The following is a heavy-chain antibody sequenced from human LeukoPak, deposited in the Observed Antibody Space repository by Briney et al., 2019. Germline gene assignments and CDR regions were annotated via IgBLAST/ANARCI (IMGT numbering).Heavy chain of an antibody. Sequence: ASVKVSCKASGYTFTGYYMHWVRQAPGQGLEWMGWINPNSGGTNYAQKFQGRVTMTRDTSISTAYTELSRLRSDDTVVYYCARGHALGYCSGGSCYLGDYWGQGTLVTVSS. V-gene: IGHV1-2*02. CDR3: ARGHALGYCSGGSCYLGDY. D-gene: IGHD2-15*01. CDR1: GYTFTGYY. CDR2: INPNSGGT. J-gene: IGHJ4*02.